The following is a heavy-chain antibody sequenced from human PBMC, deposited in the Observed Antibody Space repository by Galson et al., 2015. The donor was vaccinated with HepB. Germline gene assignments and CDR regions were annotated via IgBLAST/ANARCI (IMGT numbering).Heavy chain of an antibody. CDR1: GFTVSSNY. V-gene: IGHV3-66*01. CDR2: IYSGGST. J-gene: IGHJ4*02. CDR3: ARESRITMVRGVIIGALTD. Sequence: SLRLSCAASGFTVSSNYMSWVRQAPGKGLEWVSVIYSGGSTYYADSVKGRFTISRDNSKNTLYLQMNSLRAEDTAVYYCARESRITMVRGVIIGALTDWGQGTLVTVSS. D-gene: IGHD3-10*01.